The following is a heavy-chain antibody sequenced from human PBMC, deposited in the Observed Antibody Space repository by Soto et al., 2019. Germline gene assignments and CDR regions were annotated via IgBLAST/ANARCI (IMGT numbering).Heavy chain of an antibody. CDR3: ARHPNCSGGSCYSDD. V-gene: IGHV4-39*01. Sequence: PSETLSLTCTVSGGSISSSSYYWGWIRQPPGKGLEWIGSIYYSGSTYYNPSLKSRVTISVDTSKNQFSLKLSSVTAADTAVYYCARHPNCSGGSCYSDDWGQGTLVTVSS. CDR1: GGSISSSSYY. D-gene: IGHD2-15*01. CDR2: IYYSGST. J-gene: IGHJ4*02.